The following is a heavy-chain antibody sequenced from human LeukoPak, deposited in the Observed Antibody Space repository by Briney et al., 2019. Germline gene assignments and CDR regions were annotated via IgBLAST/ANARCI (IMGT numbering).Heavy chain of an antibody. CDR3: AKDLGSPPVFLLDY. Sequence: PGGSLRLSCAASGFTFSSYGMHWVRQAPGKGLEWVAFIRYDGSNKYYADSVKGRFTISRDNSKNTLYLQMNSLRAEDTAVYYCAKDLGSPPVFLLDYWGQGTLVTVSS. J-gene: IGHJ4*02. CDR2: IRYDGSNK. CDR1: GFTFSSYG. D-gene: IGHD1-26*01. V-gene: IGHV3-30*02.